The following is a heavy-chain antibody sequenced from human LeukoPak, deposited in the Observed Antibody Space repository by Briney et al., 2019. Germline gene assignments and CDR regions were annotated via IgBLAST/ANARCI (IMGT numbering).Heavy chain of an antibody. CDR3: ARGRTLPHPLQVWFDA. J-gene: IGHJ5*02. V-gene: IGHV4-61*09. Sequence: PSETLSLTCTVSGDSISSGDYFWTWIRQPAGKGLEWIGHIYFSGNTTYNPSPKRRLTMSLDTSKNQFSLNLTSVRAPDTAVYFCARGRTLPHPLQVWFDAWGQGILVTVSS. CDR1: GDSISSGDYF. CDR2: IYFSGNT. D-gene: IGHD4-11*01.